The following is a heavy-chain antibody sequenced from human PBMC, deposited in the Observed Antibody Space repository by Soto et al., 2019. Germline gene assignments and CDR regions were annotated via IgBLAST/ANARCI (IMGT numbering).Heavy chain of an antibody. CDR2: VIPLFRTT. J-gene: IGHJ6*02. CDR1: GDTFSRYA. Sequence: QVQVVQSGAEVKKPGSSVKVSYKTSGDTFSRYALSWVRQAPGQGLEWMGGVIPLFRTTNYAQKFQGRLTITADESTNTAFMELINLTSEDTAVYFCVPLQPSTIVGRPGVDVWGQGTSVTVSS. D-gene: IGHD1-26*01. V-gene: IGHV1-69*01. CDR3: VPLQPSTIVGRPGVDV.